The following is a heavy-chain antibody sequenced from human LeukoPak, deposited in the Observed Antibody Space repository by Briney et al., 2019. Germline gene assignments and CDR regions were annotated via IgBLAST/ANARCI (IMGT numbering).Heavy chain of an antibody. J-gene: IGHJ4*02. CDR1: GGSISGYY. Sequence: SETLSLTCTVSGGSISGYYWSWIRQPPGKGLEWIANIYYSGSTNYNPSLKGRVTMSVDTSKNQFSLKLSSVTAADTAVYYCARARAETAARDYWGQGTLVTVSS. D-gene: IGHD2-21*02. V-gene: IGHV4-59*01. CDR2: IYYSGST. CDR3: ARARAETAARDY.